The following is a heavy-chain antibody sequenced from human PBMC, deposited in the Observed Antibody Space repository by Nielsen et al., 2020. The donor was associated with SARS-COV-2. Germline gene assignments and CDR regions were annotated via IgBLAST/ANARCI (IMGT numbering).Heavy chain of an antibody. Sequence: SVKVSCKASGGTFSSYAISWVRQAPGQGLEWMGGIIPIFGTANYAQKFQGRVTITADKSTSTAYMELSSLRSEDTAVYYCVRFSRYYYDSSGYPANFDYWGQGTLVTVSS. CDR2: IIPIFGTA. CDR1: GGTFSSYA. CDR3: VRFSRYYYDSSGYPANFDY. J-gene: IGHJ4*02. D-gene: IGHD3-22*01. V-gene: IGHV1-69*06.